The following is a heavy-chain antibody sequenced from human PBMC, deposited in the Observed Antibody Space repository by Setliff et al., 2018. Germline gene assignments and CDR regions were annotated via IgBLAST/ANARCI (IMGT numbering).Heavy chain of an antibody. D-gene: IGHD3-22*01. J-gene: IGHJ4*02. CDR2: IHTSGT. CDR1: GGSISSYY. Sequence: SETLSLTCSVSGGSISSYYWSWIRQPPGKGLEWIGNIHTSGTNYNPSLKSRVTISVDTSKNQMSLRMTSVTAADTAVYYCARGRYFESSSYYFPFDYWGLGTLVTVSS. CDR3: ARGRYFESSSYYFPFDY. V-gene: IGHV4-4*08.